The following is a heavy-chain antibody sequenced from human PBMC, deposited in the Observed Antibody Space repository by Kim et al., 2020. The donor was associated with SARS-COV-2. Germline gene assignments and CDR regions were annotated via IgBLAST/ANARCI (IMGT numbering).Heavy chain of an antibody. CDR3: AKRDYYSNFVYWYFDL. V-gene: IGHV3-23*01. J-gene: IGHJ2*01. Sequence: DSVRGRFTTSRDSSKSMVYLQMNSLRADDTALYFCAKRDYYSNFVYWYFDLWGRGTLVTVSS. D-gene: IGHD4-4*01.